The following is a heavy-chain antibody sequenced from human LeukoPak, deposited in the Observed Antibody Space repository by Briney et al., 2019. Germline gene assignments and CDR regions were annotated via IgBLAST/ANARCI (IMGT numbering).Heavy chain of an antibody. D-gene: IGHD2-15*01. CDR3: ARGGYCSGVSCYSVGKYYFDY. CDR1: GGSISSYY. CDR2: IYYSGST. Sequence: SETLSLTCTVSGGSISSYYWSWIRQPPGKGLEWIGYIYYSGSTNYNPCLKSRVTISVDTSKNQFSLKLSSVTAADTAVYYCARGGYCSGVSCYSVGKYYFDYWAREPWSPSPQ. J-gene: IGHJ4*02. V-gene: IGHV4-59*01.